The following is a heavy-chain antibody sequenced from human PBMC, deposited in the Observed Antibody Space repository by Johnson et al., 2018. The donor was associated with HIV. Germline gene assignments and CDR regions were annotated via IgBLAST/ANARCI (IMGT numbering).Heavy chain of an antibody. V-gene: IGHV3-33*01. CDR2: IWFDGITK. Sequence: QVQLVESGGGVVQPGRSLRLSCEASGFTFRDYGMHWVRQAPGKGLEWVAVIWFDGITKYYSDSVKGRFTISRDLSKNTLFLQMNSLRADDTAVYYCATELLRTEHDAFDIWGQGTMVTVSS. D-gene: IGHD3-10*01. J-gene: IGHJ3*02. CDR3: ATELLRTEHDAFDI. CDR1: GFTFRDYG.